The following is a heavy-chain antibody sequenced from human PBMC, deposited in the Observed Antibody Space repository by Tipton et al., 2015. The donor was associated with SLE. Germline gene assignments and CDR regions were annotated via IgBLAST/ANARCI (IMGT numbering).Heavy chain of an antibody. D-gene: IGHD4-23*01. CDR2: IYHSGST. CDR1: GGSISSGGYS. Sequence: TLSLTCAVSGGSISSGGYSWSWIRQPPGKGLEWIGYIYHSGSTYYNPSLKSRVTISVDTSKNQFSLKLSSVTAADTAVYYCARDRYGGNAFDIWGQGTVVTVS. CDR3: ARDRYGGNAFDI. V-gene: IGHV4-30-2*01. J-gene: IGHJ3*02.